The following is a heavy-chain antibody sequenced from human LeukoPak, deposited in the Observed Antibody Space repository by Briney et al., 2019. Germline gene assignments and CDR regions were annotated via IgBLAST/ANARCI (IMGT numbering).Heavy chain of an antibody. CDR3: AKGSQNYYNPFDN. CDR2: IHSSGST. J-gene: IGHJ4*02. V-gene: IGHV4-4*07. CDR1: GGSISGSISGTY. Sequence: KPSETLSLTCTVSGGSISGSISGTYWSWVRQPAGKALEWIGRIHSSGSTRYNPSLKSRVTMSVDTSKNQLFLRLTSVTAADTALYYCAKGSQNYYNPFDNWGLGTLVTVSS. D-gene: IGHD3-10*01.